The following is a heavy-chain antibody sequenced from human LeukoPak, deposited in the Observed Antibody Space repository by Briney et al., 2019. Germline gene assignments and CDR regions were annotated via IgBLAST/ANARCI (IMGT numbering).Heavy chain of an antibody. Sequence: PGGSLSLSCTASGFTFSSYAMTWVRQAPGKGLQWVSSISDSGASTYYADSVKGRFTISRDNSKNTLSLQMNSLRAEDTAIYYCARSDFCDYWGQGTLVTVSS. J-gene: IGHJ4*02. CDR3: ARSDFCDY. V-gene: IGHV3-23*01. CDR1: GFTFSSYA. CDR2: ISDSGAST.